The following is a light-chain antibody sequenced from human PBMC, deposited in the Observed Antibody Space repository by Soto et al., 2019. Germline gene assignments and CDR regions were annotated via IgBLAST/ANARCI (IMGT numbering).Light chain of an antibody. CDR2: EVS. Sequence: QSVLTQPASVPGSPGHSITISCTGPTIDVGGYNYVSWYQQHPGKAPKLMIYEVSNRPSGVSNRFSGSKSGNTASLTISGLQAEDEADYYCSSYTSSSTLVVFGGGTKLTVL. J-gene: IGLJ2*01. CDR1: TIDVGGYNY. CDR3: SSYTSSSTLVV. V-gene: IGLV2-14*01.